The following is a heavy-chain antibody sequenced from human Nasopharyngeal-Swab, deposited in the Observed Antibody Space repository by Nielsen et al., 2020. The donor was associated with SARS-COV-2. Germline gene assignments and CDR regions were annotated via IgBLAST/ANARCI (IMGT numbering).Heavy chain of an antibody. V-gene: IGHV4-34*01. CDR2: INHSGST. Sequence: SETLSLTCTVSGGSFSGYYWSWIRQPPGKGLEWIGEINHSGSTNYNPSLKSRVTISVDTSKNQFSLKLSSVTAADTAVYYCARGRGSIAARHWYYGMDVWGQGTTVTVSS. CDR3: ARGRGSIAARHWYYGMDV. J-gene: IGHJ6*02. CDR1: GGSFSGYY. D-gene: IGHD6-6*01.